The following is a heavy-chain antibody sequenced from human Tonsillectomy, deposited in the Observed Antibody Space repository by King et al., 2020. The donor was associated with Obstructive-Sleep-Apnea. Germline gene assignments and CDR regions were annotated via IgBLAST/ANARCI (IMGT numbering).Heavy chain of an antibody. CDR3: ARANCSSTSWWDYGMDV. J-gene: IGHJ6*02. CDR1: GGSFRGTFSRSI. D-gene: IGHD2-2*01. Sequence: QLVQSGAEVKKPGSSVKISCKASGGSFRGTFSRSILTWVRQAPGQGLEWMGGIIPLLGTASYAQKFQGRVTMIADESTSTAYMELTTLRSEDTAVYYCARANCSSTSWWDYGMDVWGQGTTVTVSS. CDR2: IIPLLGTA. V-gene: IGHV1-69*12.